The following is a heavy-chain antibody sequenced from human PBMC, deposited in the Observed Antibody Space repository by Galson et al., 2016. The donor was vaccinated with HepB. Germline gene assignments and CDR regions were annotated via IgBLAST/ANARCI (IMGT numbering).Heavy chain of an antibody. D-gene: IGHD4-17*01. CDR3: ARGVYGAYFDY. V-gene: IGHV4-59*01. CDR1: GGTMRSYY. J-gene: IGHJ4*02. CDR2: VEYSGRI. Sequence: SETLSLTCTVSGGTMRSYYWSWIRQSPGQGLEWIGYVEYSGRIEYIPSIKSRVTISIDTAKNQFSLNLNSVTAADTAVYFCARGVYGAYFDYWGQGTLVTVSS.